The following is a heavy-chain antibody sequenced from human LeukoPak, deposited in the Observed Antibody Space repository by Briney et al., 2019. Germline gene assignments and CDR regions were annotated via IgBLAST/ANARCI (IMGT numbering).Heavy chain of an antibody. CDR1: GFTFSDYY. J-gene: IGHJ4*02. CDR2: ISSSDSTI. Sequence: PGGSLRLSCAASGFTFSDYYMSWIRQAPGKGLEWVSYISSSDSTIYYADSVKGRFTISRDNAKNSLYLQMNSLRAEDTAVYYCARDVRYVWGSYRYTDYFDYWGQGTLVTVSS. D-gene: IGHD3-16*02. CDR3: ARDVRYVWGSYRYTDYFDY. V-gene: IGHV3-11*01.